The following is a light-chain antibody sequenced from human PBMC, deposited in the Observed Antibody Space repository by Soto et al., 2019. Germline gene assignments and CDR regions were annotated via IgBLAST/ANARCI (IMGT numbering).Light chain of an antibody. CDR3: LQDYSYPRT. CDR2: LAS. J-gene: IGKJ1*01. V-gene: IGKV1-6*01. CDR1: QDIRHD. Sequence: AIQMTQSPSSLSTSVGDRVTITCQASQDIRHDLSWYQQKPGKAPKLLIYLASSLQSGVPSRFSGSGSGTDFTLTISSLQPEDFATYYCLQDYSYPRTFGQGTKVEIK.